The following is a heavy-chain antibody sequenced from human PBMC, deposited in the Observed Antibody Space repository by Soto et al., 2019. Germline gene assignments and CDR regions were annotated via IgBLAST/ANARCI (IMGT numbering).Heavy chain of an antibody. V-gene: IGHV3-21*01. D-gene: IGHD6-6*01. CDR3: ARHSLVYYYYYYMDV. CDR1: GFPFSSYS. J-gene: IGHJ6*03. CDR2: ISSSSSYI. Sequence: GGSLRLSCAASGFPFSSYSMNWVRQAPGKGLEWVSSISSSSSYIYYADSVKGRFTISRDNAKNSLYLQMNSLRAEDTAVYYCARHSLVYYYYYYMDVWGKGTTVTVSS.